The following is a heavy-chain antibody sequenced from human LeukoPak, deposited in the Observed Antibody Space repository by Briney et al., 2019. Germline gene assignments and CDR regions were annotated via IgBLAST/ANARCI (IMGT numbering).Heavy chain of an antibody. V-gene: IGHV4-34*01. Sequence: SETLSLTCAVYGGSFSGYYWSWIRQPPGKGLEWIGEINHSGSTNYNPSLKSRVTISVDTSKNQFSLKLSSVTAADTAVYYCARNRFPRRYDYWGQGTLVTVSS. CDR2: INHSGST. CDR1: GGSFSGYY. J-gene: IGHJ4*02. CDR3: ARNRFPRRYDY. D-gene: IGHD2-21*01.